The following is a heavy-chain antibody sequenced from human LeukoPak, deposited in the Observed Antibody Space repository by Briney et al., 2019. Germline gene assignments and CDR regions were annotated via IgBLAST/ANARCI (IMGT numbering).Heavy chain of an antibody. V-gene: IGHV4-59*01. Sequence: SETLSLTCSVSGGSMWNYYWSWIRQSPGKGLEWIGYIYYSGNTNYNPSLKSRVTISVDTFNNKFSLKLNSMTVADTALYYCARVSAAMATPTSAFEYWGQGILVTIPS. D-gene: IGHD5-24*01. CDR3: ARVSAAMATPTSAFEY. CDR2: IYYSGNT. CDR1: GGSMWNYY. J-gene: IGHJ4*02.